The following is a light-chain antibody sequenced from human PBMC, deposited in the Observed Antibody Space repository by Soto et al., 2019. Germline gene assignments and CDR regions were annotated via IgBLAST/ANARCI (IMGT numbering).Light chain of an antibody. V-gene: IGKV3-15*01. CDR3: QQYNNWPPYT. J-gene: IGKJ2*01. Sequence: EIVMTQSPATLSVSPGERATLSCRASQSVSSNLAWYQQKPGQAPRLLIYGASTRATGIPARFSGSGSGTKFTLTISSLQSEDVAVYYCQQYNNWPPYTFGQGTKLEIK. CDR1: QSVSSN. CDR2: GAS.